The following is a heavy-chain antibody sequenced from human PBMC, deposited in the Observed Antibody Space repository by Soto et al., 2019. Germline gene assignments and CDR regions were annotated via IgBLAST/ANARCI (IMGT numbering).Heavy chain of an antibody. CDR1: GFSLSTSGVG. V-gene: IGHV2-5*01. J-gene: IGHJ4*02. CDR2: IYWNDDK. D-gene: IGHD3-22*01. Sequence: SGPTLVCPTQALTLTCPFSGFSLSTSGVGVGWIRQPPGKALEWLALIYWNDDKRYSPSLKSRLTITKDTSKNQVVLTMTNMDPVDTATYYCAHSPRYYYDSSGYYRYFDYWGQGTLVTVSS. CDR3: AHSPRYYYDSSGYYRYFDY.